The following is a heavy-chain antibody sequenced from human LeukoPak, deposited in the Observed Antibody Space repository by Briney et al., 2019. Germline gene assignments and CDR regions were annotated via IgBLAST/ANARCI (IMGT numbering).Heavy chain of an antibody. V-gene: IGHV4-59*08. Sequence: SETLSLTCTVSGGSISSYYWSWIRQPPGKGLEWIGYIYYSGSTSYNPSLKSRLSISVDTSKNQFSLNLSSVTAADTAVYYCASRGHYTYYFDFWGQGTLVTVSS. CDR1: GGSISSYY. J-gene: IGHJ4*02. CDR2: IYYSGST. CDR3: ASRGHYTYYFDF. D-gene: IGHD3-3*01.